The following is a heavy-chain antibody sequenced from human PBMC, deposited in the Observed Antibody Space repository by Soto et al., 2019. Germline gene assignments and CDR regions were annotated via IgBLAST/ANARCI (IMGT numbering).Heavy chain of an antibody. Sequence: GGSLRLSCAASGFTFSSYAMSWVRQAPGKGLEWVSAISGSGGSTYYADSVKGRFTISRDNSKNTLYLQMNSLRAEDTAVYYCAKEGPPAYCGGDCYAFDIWGQGTMVTVSS. D-gene: IGHD2-21*02. CDR2: ISGSGGST. V-gene: IGHV3-23*01. CDR1: GFTFSSYA. J-gene: IGHJ3*02. CDR3: AKEGPPAYCGGDCYAFDI.